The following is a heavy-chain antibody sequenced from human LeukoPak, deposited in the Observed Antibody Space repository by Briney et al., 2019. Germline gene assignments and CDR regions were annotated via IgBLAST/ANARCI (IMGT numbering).Heavy chain of an antibody. CDR3: ARVGYYGSGSYGGYFDY. V-gene: IGHV4-30-2*01. CDR1: GGSISSGGYS. D-gene: IGHD3-10*01. CDR2: IYHSGST. Sequence: PSETLSLTCAVSGGSISSGGYSWSWIRQPPGKGLEWIGYIYHSGSTYYNPSLKSRVTISVGRSKNQFSLKLSSVTAADTAVYYCARVGYYGSGSYGGYFDYWGQGTLVTVSS. J-gene: IGHJ4*02.